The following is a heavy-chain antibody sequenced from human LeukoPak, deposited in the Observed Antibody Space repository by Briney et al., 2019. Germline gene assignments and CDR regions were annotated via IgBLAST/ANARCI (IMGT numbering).Heavy chain of an antibody. J-gene: IGHJ4*02. D-gene: IGHD3-22*01. V-gene: IGHV3-21*01. Sequence: PGRTLRLSCAVSGLTFSSNSMNWVRQAPGKGLEWVSSISSSSSYIYYADSVKGRFTISRDNAKNSLYLQMNSLRAEDTAVYYCARYGGRAYYYDSSGYPFFDYWGQGTLVTVSS. CDR2: ISSSSSYI. CDR3: ARYGGRAYYYDSSGYPFFDY. CDR1: GLTFSSNS.